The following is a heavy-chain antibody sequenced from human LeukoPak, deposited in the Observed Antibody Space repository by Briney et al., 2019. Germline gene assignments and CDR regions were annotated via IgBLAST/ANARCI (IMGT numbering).Heavy chain of an antibody. CDR1: GFTFSSYE. D-gene: IGHD6-19*01. Sequence: GGSLRLSCAASGFTFSSYEMNWVRQAPGKGLEWASYISSSGSTIYYADSVKGRFTISRDNAKNSLYLQMNSLRAEDTAVYYCARDQFDSSGWFDYWGQGTLVTVSS. CDR2: ISSSGSTI. V-gene: IGHV3-48*03. J-gene: IGHJ4*02. CDR3: ARDQFDSSGWFDY.